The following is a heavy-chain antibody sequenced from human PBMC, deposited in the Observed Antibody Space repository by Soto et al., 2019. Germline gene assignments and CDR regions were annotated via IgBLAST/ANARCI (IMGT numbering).Heavy chain of an antibody. CDR2: ISYDGSNK. J-gene: IGHJ4*02. CDR3: AREGDGYSYSHPLDY. D-gene: IGHD5-18*01. Sequence: VAVISYDGSNKYYADSVKGRFTISRDNSKNTLYLQMNSLRAEDTAVYYCAREGDGYSYSHPLDYWGQGTLVTVSS. V-gene: IGHV3-30-3*01.